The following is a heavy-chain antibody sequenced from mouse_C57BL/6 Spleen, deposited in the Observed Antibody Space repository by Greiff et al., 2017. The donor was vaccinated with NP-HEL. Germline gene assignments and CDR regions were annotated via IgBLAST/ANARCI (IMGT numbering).Heavy chain of an antibody. CDR3: AYHDYGFLRGDMDY. CDR2: IRSGGST. J-gene: IGHJ4*01. V-gene: IGHV2-4*01. Sequence: VQLQQPGPGLVQPSQSLSITCTVSGFSLTSYGVHWVRQPPGQGLEWLGVIRSGGSTDYNAAFISSLSISTDNSTCQAFFKMHSLQADDTAVYFGAYHDYGFLRGDMDYWGQGTTVTVSS. CDR1: GFSLTSYG. D-gene: IGHD1-2*01.